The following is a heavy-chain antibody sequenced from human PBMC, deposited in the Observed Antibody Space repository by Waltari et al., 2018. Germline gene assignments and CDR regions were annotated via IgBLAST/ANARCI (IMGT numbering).Heavy chain of an antibody. V-gene: IGHV3-21*01. Sequence: EVQLVESGGGLVKPGGSLRRSCEASGFTFSGCSMSWVRQAPVKGLEWVSSISGDSRFIYYADSVNGRFTISSDDAKNSLYLQMNSLRVEDTAVYYCARDRRGYFDYWGPGTLVSVSS. D-gene: IGHD3-16*01. CDR2: ISGDSRFI. J-gene: IGHJ4*02. CDR1: GFTFSGCS. CDR3: ARDRRGYFDY.